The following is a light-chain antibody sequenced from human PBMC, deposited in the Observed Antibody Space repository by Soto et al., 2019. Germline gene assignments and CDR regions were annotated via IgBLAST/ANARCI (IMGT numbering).Light chain of an antibody. CDR1: QSVSSSY. J-gene: IGKJ1*01. V-gene: IGKV3-20*01. Sequence: EIVLTQSPGTLSLSPGERATLSCRASQSVSSSYLAWYQQKPGQAPRLLIYGASSRATGIPDRFSGSGSGTDFTLTISRLEPEDFALYYCQEYNTWPWTFGQGTKVDIK. CDR2: GAS. CDR3: QEYNTWPWT.